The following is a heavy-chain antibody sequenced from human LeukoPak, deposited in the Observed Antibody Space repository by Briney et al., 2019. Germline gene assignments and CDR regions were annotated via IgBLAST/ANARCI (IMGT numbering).Heavy chain of an antibody. CDR3: ANEIRPNDY. Sequence: GSLRLSCAASGFTFNTYTMNWVRQAPGKGLEWVSYISGSSGIIDYADSVRGRFTISRDNAKNSLYLQMNNLRADDTAVYYCANEIRPNDYWGQGTLVTVSS. CDR1: GFTFNTYT. J-gene: IGHJ4*02. CDR2: ISGSSGII. V-gene: IGHV3-48*01. D-gene: IGHD4-17*01.